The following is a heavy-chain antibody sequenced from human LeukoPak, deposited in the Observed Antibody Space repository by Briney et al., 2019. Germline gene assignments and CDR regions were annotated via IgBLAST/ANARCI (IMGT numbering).Heavy chain of an antibody. CDR2: MNPNSGNT. Sequence: ASVKVSCKASGYTFTSYDINWVRQATGQGLEWMGWMNPNSGNTSYAQKFQGRVTMTRNTYISTAYMELSSLRSEDTAVYYCARGSLRQQLVPGYWGQGTLVTVSS. CDR1: GYTFTSYD. V-gene: IGHV1-8*01. CDR3: ARGSLRQQLVPGY. J-gene: IGHJ4*02. D-gene: IGHD6-13*01.